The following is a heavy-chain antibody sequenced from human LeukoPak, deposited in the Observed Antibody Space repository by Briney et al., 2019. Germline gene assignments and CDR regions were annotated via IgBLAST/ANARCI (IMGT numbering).Heavy chain of an antibody. CDR2: ISSSSSYI. Sequence: GGSLRLSCAASGFTFSSYSMNWVRQAPGKGLEWVSSISSSSSYIYHADSVKGRFTISRDNAKNSLYLQMNSLRTEDMALYYCVKGYSGYYHDAFDIWGRGTMVTVSS. CDR1: GFTFSSYS. CDR3: VKGYSGYYHDAFDI. J-gene: IGHJ3*02. D-gene: IGHD3-22*01. V-gene: IGHV3-21*04.